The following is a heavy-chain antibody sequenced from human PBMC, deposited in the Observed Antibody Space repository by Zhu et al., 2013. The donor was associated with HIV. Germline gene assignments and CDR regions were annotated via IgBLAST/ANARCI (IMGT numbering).Heavy chain of an antibody. Sequence: QVQLVQSGAEVKKPGASVKVSCKASGYTFTSYGISWVRQAPGQGLEWMGWISAYNGNTNYAQKLQGRVTMTTDTSTSTAYMELRSLRSDDTAVYYCATQDYYYDSSGHPGPAAFDYLGPKGQWSPSLQ. CDR3: ATQDYYYDSSGHPGPAAFDY. CDR1: GYTFTSYG. D-gene: IGHD3-22*01. V-gene: IGHV1-18*04. CDR2: ISAYNGNT. J-gene: IGHJ3*02.